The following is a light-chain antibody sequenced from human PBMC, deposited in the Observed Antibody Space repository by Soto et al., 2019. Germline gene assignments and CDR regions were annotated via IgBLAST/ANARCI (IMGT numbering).Light chain of an antibody. CDR3: ASWDDRLGAVI. J-gene: IGLJ2*01. CDR2: SNN. CDR1: RSNIGSNT. V-gene: IGLV1-47*02. Sequence: QSVLTQPPSASGTPGQRVTISCCGSRSNIGSNTVNWYQQLPGAAPKLLMHSNNLRPSGVPERISGYKFGTAASLALSGLRSEDEAVYYCASWDDRLGAVIFGGGTK.